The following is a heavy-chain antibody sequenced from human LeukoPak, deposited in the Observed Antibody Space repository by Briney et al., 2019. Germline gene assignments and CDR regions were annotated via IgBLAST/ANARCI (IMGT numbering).Heavy chain of an antibody. J-gene: IGHJ4*02. CDR1: GGSFSGYY. D-gene: IGHD1-26*01. Sequence: PSETLSLTCAVYGGSFSGYYWSWIRQPPGKGLEWIGEINHSGNTNYNPSLKSRVTISVDTSKNQFSLKLSSVTAADTAVYYCARSGVGATSPLDYWGQGTLVTVSS. CDR3: ARSGVGATSPLDY. V-gene: IGHV4-34*01. CDR2: INHSGNT.